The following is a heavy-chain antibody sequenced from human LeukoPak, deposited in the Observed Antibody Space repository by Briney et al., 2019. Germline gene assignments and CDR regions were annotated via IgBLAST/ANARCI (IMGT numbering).Heavy chain of an antibody. CDR3: ARRYGGFDL. J-gene: IGHJ4*02. CDR2: IRNKVNRHTT. CDR1: GFTFSSSW. V-gene: IGHV3-72*01. Sequence: GGSLRLSCAASGFTFSSSWMSWVRQAPGKGLEWLGRIRNKVNRHTTEYAASVKGRFTISADDSNNSLHLLMNSLKSEDTAVYYCARRYGGFDLWGLGTLVTVSS. D-gene: IGHD3-16*01.